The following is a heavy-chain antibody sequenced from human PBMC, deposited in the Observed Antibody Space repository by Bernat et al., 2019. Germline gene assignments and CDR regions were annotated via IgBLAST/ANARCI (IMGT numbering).Heavy chain of an antibody. CDR1: GGSISGYH. CDR3: ARGERLGCDY. J-gene: IGHJ4*02. D-gene: IGHD6-19*01. Sequence: QVQLQESGPGLVKPSETLSLTCTVPGGSISGYHWSWIRQPPGKGLEWVGYVFYTGSTNYNPSLKSRVTISVDTSKNQFSLKLSSVTAADTAVYYCARGERLGCDYWGQGTLVTVSS. CDR2: VFYTGST. V-gene: IGHV4-59*13.